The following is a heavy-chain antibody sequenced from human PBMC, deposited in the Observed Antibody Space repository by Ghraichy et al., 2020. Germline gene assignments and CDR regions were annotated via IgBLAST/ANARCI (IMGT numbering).Heavy chain of an antibody. J-gene: IGHJ4*02. D-gene: IGHD4-11*01. CDR1: GFTFSSYG. CDR2: ISYDGSNK. CDR3: AKDWGRATVTNSFDY. Sequence: GGSLRLSCAASGFTFSSYGMHWVRQAPGKGLEWVTVISYDGSNKYYADTVKGRLTISRDNSRNTLYLQMNSLRAEDTAVYYCAKDWGRATVTNSFDYWGQGTLVTVSS. V-gene: IGHV3-30*18.